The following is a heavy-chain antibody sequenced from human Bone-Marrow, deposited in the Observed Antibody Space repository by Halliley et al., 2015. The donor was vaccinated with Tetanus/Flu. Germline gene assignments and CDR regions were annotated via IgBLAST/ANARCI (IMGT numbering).Heavy chain of an antibody. V-gene: IGHV4-34*01. CDR3: ARGGGRRQRNWFDP. D-gene: IGHD5-18*01. CDR1: DESLSGYY. Sequence: GLVKPSETLSLTCAVVDESLSGYYWSWLRQPPGKGLEWIGEISHSGSARYNSALRSRVTMSVDTSKKQISLKLRSATAADTAVYYCARGGGRRQRNWFDPWGQGTLVTVSS. J-gene: IGHJ5*02. CDR2: ISHSGSA.